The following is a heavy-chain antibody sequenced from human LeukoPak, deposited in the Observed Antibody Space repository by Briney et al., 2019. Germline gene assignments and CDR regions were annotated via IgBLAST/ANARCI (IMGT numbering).Heavy chain of an antibody. CDR1: GGTFSSYA. V-gene: IGHV1-69*01. D-gene: IGHD5-18*01. J-gene: IGHJ2*01. CDR3: ARDQEVTGYSYGPYWHFDP. Sequence: GSSVKVSCKASGGTFSSYAISWVRQAPGQGLEWMGGIIPIFGTANYAQKFQGRVTITADESTSTAYMELSSLRSEDTAVYYCARDQEVTGYSYGPYWHFDPWGRGTLVTVSS. CDR2: IIPIFGTA.